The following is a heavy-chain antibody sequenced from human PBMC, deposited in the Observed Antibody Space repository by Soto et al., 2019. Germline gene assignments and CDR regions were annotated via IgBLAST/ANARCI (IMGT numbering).Heavy chain of an antibody. CDR1: GFSLSTSGVG. Sequence: QITLKESGPTLVKPPQPLTLTCTFSGFSLSTSGVGVGWIRQPPGKALEWLALIYWDDDKRYSPSLKSRLTITKDTSKNQVVLTMTNMDPVDTATYYCAHRLEVRGVSTHWFDHWGQGTLVTVSS. CDR3: AHRLEVRGVSTHWFDH. J-gene: IGHJ5*02. D-gene: IGHD3-10*01. CDR2: IYWDDDK. V-gene: IGHV2-5*02.